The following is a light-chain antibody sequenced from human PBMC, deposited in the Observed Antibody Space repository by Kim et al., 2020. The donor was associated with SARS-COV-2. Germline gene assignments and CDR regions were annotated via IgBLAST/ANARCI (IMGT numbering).Light chain of an antibody. Sequence: QSALTQPPSVSGAPGQTVTISCTGSSSNIGAGYDVHWYQQLPGTAPKFLIYGNNNRPSGVPDRFSGSKSGTSASLAITGLQAEDEADYYCQSYDKSLSGYVFGTGTKVTVL. CDR1: SSNIGAGYD. V-gene: IGLV1-40*01. J-gene: IGLJ1*01. CDR3: QSYDKSLSGYV. CDR2: GNN.